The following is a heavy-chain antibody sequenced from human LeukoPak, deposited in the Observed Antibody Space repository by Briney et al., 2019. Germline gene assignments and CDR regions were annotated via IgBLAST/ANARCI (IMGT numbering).Heavy chain of an antibody. J-gene: IGHJ4*02. CDR1: GFTFGSYA. V-gene: IGHV3-30-3*01. Sequence: PGRSLRLSCAASGFTFGSYAMHWVRQAPDKGLEWVAVMSYDGSNKYYADSVKGRFTISRDNSKNTLYLQMNSLRAADTAVYYCARDVGYDSSGCDYWGLGTLVTVSS. CDR3: ARDVGYDSSGCDY. CDR2: MSYDGSNK. D-gene: IGHD3-22*01.